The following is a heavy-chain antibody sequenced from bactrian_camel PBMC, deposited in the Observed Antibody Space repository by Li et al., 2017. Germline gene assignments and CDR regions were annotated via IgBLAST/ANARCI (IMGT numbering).Heavy chain of an antibody. CDR1: GLSFRSNS. V-gene: IGHV3S9*01. CDR2: HHSTAGT. J-gene: IGHJ4*01. CDR3: VARGGARCSRIGDFIY. D-gene: IGHD4*01. Sequence: QVQLVESGGGSVQAGGSLRLSCTASGLSFRSNSVAWFRQASGKEREGVARHHSTAGTLYIDSVKGRFNISRDNAQNSVYLQMNNLKPEDTGTYYCVARGGARCSRIGDFIYWGEGTQVTVS.